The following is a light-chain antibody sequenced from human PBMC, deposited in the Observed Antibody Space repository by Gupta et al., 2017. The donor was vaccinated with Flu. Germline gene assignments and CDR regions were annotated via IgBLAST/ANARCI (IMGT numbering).Light chain of an antibody. CDR3: QSYDSSLSGHVV. CDR2: GNS. V-gene: IGLV1-40*01. Sequence: QSVLTQPPSVSGAPGQRVTISCTGSSSNIGAGYDVHWYQQLPGTAHKLLIYGNSNRPSGVPDRFSGSNSGTSASLAITGLQAEDEADYYCQSYDSSLSGHVVFGGGTKLTVL. CDR1: SSNIGAGYD. J-gene: IGLJ2*01.